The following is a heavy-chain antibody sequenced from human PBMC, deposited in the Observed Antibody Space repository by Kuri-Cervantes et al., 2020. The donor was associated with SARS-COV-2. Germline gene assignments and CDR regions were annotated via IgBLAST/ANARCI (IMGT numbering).Heavy chain of an antibody. CDR3: ATDLRHYDFWSGYYPLGYFQH. CDR1: GYTLTELS. Sequence: ASVKVSCKVSGYTLTELSMHWVRQAPGKGLEWMGGFDPEDGETIYAQKFQGRVTMTEDTSTDTAYMELSSLRSEDTAVYYCATDLRHYDFWSGYYPLGYFQHWGQGTLVTDSS. CDR2: FDPEDGET. J-gene: IGHJ1*01. D-gene: IGHD3-3*01. V-gene: IGHV1-24*01.